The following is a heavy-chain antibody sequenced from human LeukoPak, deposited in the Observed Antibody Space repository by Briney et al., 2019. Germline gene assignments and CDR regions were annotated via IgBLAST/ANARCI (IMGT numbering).Heavy chain of an antibody. Sequence: PGGSLRLSCAASGFTFSSYGMHWVRQAPGKGLEWVAVISYDGSNKYYADSVKGRFTISRDNSKNTLYLQMNSLRAEDTAVYYCAKGTPWELLVSGSDAFDIWGQGTMVTVSS. D-gene: IGHD1-26*01. J-gene: IGHJ3*02. CDR1: GFTFSSYG. CDR3: AKGTPWELLVSGSDAFDI. V-gene: IGHV3-30*18. CDR2: ISYDGSNK.